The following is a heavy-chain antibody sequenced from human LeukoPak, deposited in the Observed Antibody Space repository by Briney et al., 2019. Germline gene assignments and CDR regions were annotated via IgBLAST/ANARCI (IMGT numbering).Heavy chain of an antibody. Sequence: SETLSLTCTVYGGSIGIYFWSWIRQPPGKGLEWIGHIYYSGSTNYNPSLMSRVTISVDMSKNQFSLKLRSVTAADTAVYYCARGGPLVSHRDYWGQGTLVTVSS. CDR2: IYYSGST. CDR1: GGSIGIYF. CDR3: ARGGPLVSHRDY. V-gene: IGHV4-59*01. J-gene: IGHJ4*02. D-gene: IGHD2-2*01.